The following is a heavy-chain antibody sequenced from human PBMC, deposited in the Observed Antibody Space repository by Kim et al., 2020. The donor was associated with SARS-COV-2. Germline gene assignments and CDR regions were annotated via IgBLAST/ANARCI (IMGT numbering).Heavy chain of an antibody. J-gene: IGHJ2*01. D-gene: IGHD3-22*01. Sequence: GGSLRLSCVASGFTFTNYAMNWVRQPPGKGLEWVSGINGRGATTYYADSVKGRFTMSRDNSKNTLYLQMNSLRAEYTAVYYCAKDGGNYYDTTGSFYWYFDLWGRCTLVTVSS. CDR3: AKDGGNYYDTTGSFYWYFDL. CDR2: INGRGATT. CDR1: GFTFTNYA. V-gene: IGHV3-23*01.